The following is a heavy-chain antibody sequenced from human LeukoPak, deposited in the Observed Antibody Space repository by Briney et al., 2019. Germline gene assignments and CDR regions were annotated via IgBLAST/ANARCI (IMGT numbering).Heavy chain of an antibody. J-gene: IGHJ4*02. CDR3: AKGGLGVGAREQYFDY. CDR2: ISGSGGST. Sequence: RGSLRLSCAASGFTFSSYAMSWVRQAPGKGLEWVSAISGSGGSTYYADSVKGRFTISRDNSKNTLYLQMNSLRAEDTAVYYCAKGGLGVGAREQYFDYWGQGTLVTVSS. V-gene: IGHV3-23*01. D-gene: IGHD1-26*01. CDR1: GFTFSSYA.